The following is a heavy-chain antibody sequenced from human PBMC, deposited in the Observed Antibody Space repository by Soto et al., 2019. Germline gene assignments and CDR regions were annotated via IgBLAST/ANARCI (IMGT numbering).Heavy chain of an antibody. V-gene: IGHV4-30-4*01. CDR2: IYYRGST. D-gene: IGHD1-26*01. J-gene: IGHJ4*02. CDR1: GGSIRSGDNY. Sequence: LSLTCTVSGGSIRSGDNYWSWIRQTPGKGLEWIGYIYYRGSTYYNQSLKSRVTISVDTSMNQFSLTLTSVTAADTAVYYCARDPARGGGSYLGYFDYWGQGTPVTVSS. CDR3: ARDPARGGGSYLGYFDY.